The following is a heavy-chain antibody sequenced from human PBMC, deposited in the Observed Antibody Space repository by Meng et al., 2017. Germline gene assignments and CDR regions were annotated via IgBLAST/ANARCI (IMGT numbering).Heavy chain of an antibody. CDR1: GYTFTGYY. CDR2: INPNSGGT. D-gene: IGHD4/OR15-4a*01. J-gene: IGHJ4*02. Sequence: ASVKVSCKASGYTFTGYYMHWARQAPGQGLEWMGWINPNSGGTNYAQKFQGRVTMTRDTSISTAYMELSRLRSDDTAVYYCARGAVANLQDFDYWGQGTLVTVSS. CDR3: ARGAVANLQDFDY. V-gene: IGHV1-2*02.